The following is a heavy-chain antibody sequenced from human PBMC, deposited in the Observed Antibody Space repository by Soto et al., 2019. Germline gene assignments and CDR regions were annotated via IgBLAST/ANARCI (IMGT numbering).Heavy chain of an antibody. CDR3: AKSRRDCSGGSCYYYYGMDV. D-gene: IGHD2-15*01. J-gene: IGHJ6*02. V-gene: IGHV3-30*18. CDR2: ISYDGSNK. CDR1: GFTFSSYG. Sequence: QVQLVKSGGGVVQPGRSLRLSCAASGFTFSSYGMHWVRQAPGKGLEWVAVISYDGSNKYYADSVKGRFTISRDNSKNTLYLQMNSLRAEDTAVYYCAKSRRDCSGGSCYYYYGMDVWGQGTTVTVSS.